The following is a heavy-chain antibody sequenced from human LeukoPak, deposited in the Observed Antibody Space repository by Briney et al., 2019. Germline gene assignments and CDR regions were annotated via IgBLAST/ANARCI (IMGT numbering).Heavy chain of an antibody. CDR2: IKQDGSEQ. Sequence: GGSLRLSCAASGFTFSTYWMSWVRQAPGKGLEWVANIKQDGSEQYYVDSVKGRFTISRDNAKNSLYLQMNSLRAEDTAVYYCGRSRTTVTYYFDYWGQGTLVTVSS. V-gene: IGHV3-7*01. J-gene: IGHJ4*02. D-gene: IGHD4-17*01. CDR3: GRSRTTVTYYFDY. CDR1: GFTFSTYW.